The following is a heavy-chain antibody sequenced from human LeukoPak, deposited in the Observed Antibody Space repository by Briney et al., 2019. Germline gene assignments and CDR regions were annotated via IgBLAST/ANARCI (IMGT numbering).Heavy chain of an antibody. V-gene: IGHV4-38-2*02. CDR2: IYHSGST. Sequence: KPSETLSLTCTVSGYSISSGYYWGWIRQPPGKGLEWIGSIYHSGSTYYNPSLKSRVTISVDTSKNQFSLKLSSVTAADTAVYYCGRVKHSGSYYDYWGQGTLVTVSS. CDR3: GRVKHSGSYYDY. D-gene: IGHD1-26*01. CDR1: GYSISSGYY. J-gene: IGHJ4*02.